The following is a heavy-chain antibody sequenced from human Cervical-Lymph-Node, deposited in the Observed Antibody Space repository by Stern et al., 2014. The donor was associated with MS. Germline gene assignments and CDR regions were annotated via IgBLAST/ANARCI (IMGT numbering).Heavy chain of an antibody. D-gene: IGHD1-26*01. CDR1: ESTFSSYS. CDR3: ARGELKEGLVRGMDV. Sequence: VQLVQSGAEVKKPGSSVKVFCKDSESTFSSYSISWVRHAPGQGLEWMGGIIPIFGTANHAQKFQGRVTITADESTSTAYMELSSLRSEDTAVYYCARGELKEGLVRGMDVWGQGTTVTVSS. V-gene: IGHV1-69*01. CDR2: IIPIFGTA. J-gene: IGHJ6*02.